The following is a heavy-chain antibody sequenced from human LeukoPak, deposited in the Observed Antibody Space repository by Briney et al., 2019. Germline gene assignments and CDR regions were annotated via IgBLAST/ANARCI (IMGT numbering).Heavy chain of an antibody. J-gene: IGHJ4*02. D-gene: IGHD6-13*01. CDR1: GFTFSNAW. CDR2: IKSKTDGGTT. Sequence: SGGSLRLSCAASGFTFSNAWMSWVRQAPGKGLEWVGRIKSKTDGGTTDYAAPVKGRFTISRDDSKNTLYLQMNSLRAEDTAVYYCVKGRISEDGLDFWGQGTLVTVSS. CDR3: VKGRISEDGLDF. V-gene: IGHV3-15*01.